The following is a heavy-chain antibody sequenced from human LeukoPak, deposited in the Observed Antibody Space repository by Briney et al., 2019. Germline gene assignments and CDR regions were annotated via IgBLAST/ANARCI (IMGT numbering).Heavy chain of an antibody. CDR2: IYYSGST. D-gene: IGHD2-2*01. Sequence: SETLSLTCTVSGGSISSSSHYWGWIRQPPGKGLEWIGSIYYSGSTYYNPSLKSRVTISVDTSKNQFSLKLSSVTAADTAVYYCASPVYQLLSLDYYYYMDVWGKGTTVTVSS. CDR3: ASPVYQLLSLDYYYYMDV. V-gene: IGHV4-39*01. J-gene: IGHJ6*03. CDR1: GGSISSSSHY.